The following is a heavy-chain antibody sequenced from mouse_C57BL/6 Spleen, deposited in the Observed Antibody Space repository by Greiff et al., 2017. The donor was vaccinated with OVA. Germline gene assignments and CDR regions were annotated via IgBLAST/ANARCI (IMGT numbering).Heavy chain of an antibody. Sequence: EVKLVESGGGLVQPGGSLSLSCAASGFTFTDYYMSWVRQPPGKALEWLGFIRNKANGYTTEYSASVKGRFTISRDNSQSILYLQMNALRAEDSATYYCARYYDVAMDYWGQGTSVTVSS. J-gene: IGHJ4*01. CDR3: ARYYDVAMDY. CDR1: GFTFTDYY. D-gene: IGHD2-12*01. V-gene: IGHV7-3*01. CDR2: IRNKANGYTT.